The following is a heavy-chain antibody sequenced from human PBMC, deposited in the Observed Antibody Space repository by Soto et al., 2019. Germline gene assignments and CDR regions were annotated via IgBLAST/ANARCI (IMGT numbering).Heavy chain of an antibody. J-gene: IGHJ5*02. CDR3: ARWANIAVAGLNWFDP. V-gene: IGHV1-69*13. CDR2: IIPIFGTA. Sequence: SVKVSCKASGGTFSSYAISWVRQAPGQGLEWMGGIIPIFGTANYAQKFQGRVTITADESTSTAYMELSSLRSEDTAVYYCARWANIAVAGLNWFDPWGQGTLVTVSS. D-gene: IGHD6-19*01. CDR1: GGTFSSYA.